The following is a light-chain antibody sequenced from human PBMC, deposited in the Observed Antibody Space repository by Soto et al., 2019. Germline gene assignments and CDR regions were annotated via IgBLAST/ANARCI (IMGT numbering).Light chain of an antibody. Sequence: EIVLTQSPATLSLSPGERATLSFRASQSVSSYLAWYQQKPGQAPRLLIYDASNRATGIPARFSGSGSGTDFTLTISSLEPEDFAVYYCQQYGSSHTFGQGTRLEI. J-gene: IGKJ5*01. CDR2: DAS. V-gene: IGKV3-11*01. CDR3: QQYGSSHT. CDR1: QSVSSY.